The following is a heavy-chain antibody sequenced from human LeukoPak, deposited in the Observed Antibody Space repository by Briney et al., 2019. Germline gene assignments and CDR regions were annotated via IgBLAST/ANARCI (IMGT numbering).Heavy chain of an antibody. CDR1: GYTLTELS. CDR3: ATAKSQYNWNYGSFDI. CDR2: FDPEDGET. J-gene: IGHJ3*02. V-gene: IGHV1-24*01. Sequence: ASVKVSCKVSGYTLTELSMHWVRQAPGKGLEWMGGFDPEDGETIYAQKFQGRVTMTEDTSTDTAYMELSSLRSEDTAVYYCATAKSQYNWNYGSFDIWGQGTMVTVSS. D-gene: IGHD1-7*01.